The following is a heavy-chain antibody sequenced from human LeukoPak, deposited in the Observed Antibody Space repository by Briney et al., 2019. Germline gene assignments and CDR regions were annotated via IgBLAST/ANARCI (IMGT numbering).Heavy chain of an antibody. J-gene: IGHJ4*02. D-gene: IGHD3-10*01. V-gene: IGHV3-23*01. CDR1: GFTFSSYA. CDR3: AKVGSAFRELLEGDGDY. Sequence: GGSLRLSCAASGFTFSSYAMSWVRQAPGKGLEWVSAISGSGGSTYYADSVKGRFTISRDNSKNTLYLQMNSLRAEDTAVYYCAKVGSAFRELLEGDGDYWGQGALVTVSS. CDR2: ISGSGGST.